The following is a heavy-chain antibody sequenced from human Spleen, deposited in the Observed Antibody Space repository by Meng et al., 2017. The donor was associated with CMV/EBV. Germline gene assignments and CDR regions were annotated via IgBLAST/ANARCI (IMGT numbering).Heavy chain of an antibody. CDR1: GGSISSGGYS. CDR3: ARVRIAARPDWFDP. D-gene: IGHD6-6*01. CDR2: IYYSGST. V-gene: IGHV4-31*02. J-gene: IGHJ5*02. Sequence: GGSISSGGYSWSWIRQHPGKGLEWIGYIYYSGSTYYNPSLKSRVTISVDTSKNQFSLKLSSVTAADTAVYYCARVRIAARPDWFDPWGQGTLVTVSS.